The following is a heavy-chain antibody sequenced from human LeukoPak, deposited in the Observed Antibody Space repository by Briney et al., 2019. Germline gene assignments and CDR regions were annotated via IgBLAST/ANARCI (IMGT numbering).Heavy chain of an antibody. J-gene: IGHJ5*02. Sequence: SETLSLTCSVSGGYISDSTYSWGWIRQPPGKGLEWIASIHYSGSAYYNPSLESRITMSVDTSKDQFSLKLSSVTAADTAVYYCARHSAVPASGNWFDPWGQGTLVTVSS. CDR2: IHYSGSA. CDR3: ARHSAVPASGNWFDP. CDR1: GGYISDSTYS. D-gene: IGHD2-2*01. V-gene: IGHV4-39*01.